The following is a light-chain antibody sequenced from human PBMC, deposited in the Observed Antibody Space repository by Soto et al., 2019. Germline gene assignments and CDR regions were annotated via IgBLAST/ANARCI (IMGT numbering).Light chain of an antibody. J-gene: IGLJ2*01. Sequence: QSVLTQPPSASGTPGQRVNISCSGSSSNIGSNYVYWYRQFPGTAPKLLIQRNNKRPSGVPARFSGSKSGTSASLAISGLRSEDEADYYCGGWDDSLSGPVFGGGTKFTVL. CDR3: GGWDDSLSGPV. CDR2: RNN. V-gene: IGLV1-47*01. CDR1: SSNIGSNY.